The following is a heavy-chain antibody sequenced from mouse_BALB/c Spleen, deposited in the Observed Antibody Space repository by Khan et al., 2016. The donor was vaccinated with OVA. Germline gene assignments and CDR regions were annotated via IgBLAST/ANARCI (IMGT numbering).Heavy chain of an antibody. CDR1: GFSLNNYS. V-gene: IGHV2-2*02. D-gene: IGHD2-4*01. CDR3: ARRGYDYGRGALFAY. CDR2: IWSAGST. Sequence: QVQLKQSGPGLVQPSQSLSITCTVSGFSLNNYSVHWVRQSPGKGLEWLGVIWSAGSTDYNAAFISRMPISKDNSRNHIFCRMNSLQPNDTAIDYCARRGYDYGRGALFAYWGQGTLVTVSA. J-gene: IGHJ3*01.